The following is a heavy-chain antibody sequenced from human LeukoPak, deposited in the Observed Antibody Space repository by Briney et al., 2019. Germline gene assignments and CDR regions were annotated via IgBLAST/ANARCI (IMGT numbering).Heavy chain of an antibody. CDR1: GGSISSYY. D-gene: IGHD5-24*01. CDR3: ARTRDGYNSDY. Sequence: SETLSLTCTVSGGSISSYYWSWIRQPPGKGLEWIGYIYYSGSTNYNPSLKSRVTISVDTSKNQSSLKLSSVTAADTAVYYCARTRDGYNSDYWGQGTLVTVSS. CDR2: IYYSGST. J-gene: IGHJ4*02. V-gene: IGHV4-59*01.